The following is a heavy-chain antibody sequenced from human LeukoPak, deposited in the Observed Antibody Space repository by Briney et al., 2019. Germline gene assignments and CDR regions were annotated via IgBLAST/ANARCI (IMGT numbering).Heavy chain of an antibody. J-gene: IGHJ6*03. Sequence: GGSLRLSCAASGFTFSSYEMNWVRQAPGKGLEWVSYISSSGSTIYYADSVKGRFTISRDNAKNSLYLQMNSLRAEDTAVYYCARGSRTWDYYYMDVWGKGTTVTVSS. CDR1: GFTFSSYE. V-gene: IGHV3-48*03. CDR2: ISSSGSTI. D-gene: IGHD1-14*01. CDR3: ARGSRTWDYYYMDV.